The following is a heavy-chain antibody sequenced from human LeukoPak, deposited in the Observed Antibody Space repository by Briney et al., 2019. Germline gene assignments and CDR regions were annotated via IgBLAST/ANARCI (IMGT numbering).Heavy chain of an antibody. D-gene: IGHD4-17*01. Sequence: GGSLRLSCAASGFTVSSNYMSWVRQAPGKGLESVSVIYSGGSTYYADSVKGRFTISRDNSKNTLYLQMGSLRAEDMAVYYCARDEGDYIYYYYGMDVWGQGTTVTVSS. CDR2: IYSGGST. J-gene: IGHJ6*02. CDR1: GFTVSSNY. CDR3: ARDEGDYIYYYYGMDV. V-gene: IGHV3-66*01.